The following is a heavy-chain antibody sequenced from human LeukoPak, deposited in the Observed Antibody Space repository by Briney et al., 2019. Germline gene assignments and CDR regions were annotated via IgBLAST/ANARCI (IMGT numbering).Heavy chain of an antibody. CDR2: ISSSSSTI. CDR3: ARAVFGAWGAFDI. CDR1: GFTFSSYS. V-gene: IGHV3-48*04. D-gene: IGHD3-16*01. Sequence: GGSLRLSCAASGFTFSSYSMNWVRQAPGKGLEWVSYISSSSSTIYYADSVKGRFTISRDNAKNSLYLQMNSLRAEDTAVYYCARAVFGAWGAFDIWGQGTMVTVSS. J-gene: IGHJ3*02.